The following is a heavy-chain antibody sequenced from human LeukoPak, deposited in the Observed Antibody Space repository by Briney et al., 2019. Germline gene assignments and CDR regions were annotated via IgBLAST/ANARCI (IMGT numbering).Heavy chain of an antibody. D-gene: IGHD4-23*01. V-gene: IGHV3-30-3*01. CDR3: AREDYGGNWFDY. CDR1: GFTFSSYA. J-gene: IGHJ4*02. Sequence: GGSLRLSRAASGFTFSSYAMHWVRQAPGKGLEWVAVISYDGSNKYYADSVKGRFTISRDNSKNTLYLQMNSLRAEDTAVYYCAREDYGGNWFDYWGQGTLVTVSS. CDR2: ISYDGSNK.